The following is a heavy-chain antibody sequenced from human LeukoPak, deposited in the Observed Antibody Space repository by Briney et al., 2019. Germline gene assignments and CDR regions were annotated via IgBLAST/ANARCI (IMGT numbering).Heavy chain of an antibody. CDR3: ARASSGWYGY. J-gene: IGHJ4*02. Sequence: GGFLRLSCVVSGFTFSSYAMHWVRQAPGKGLEYVSAISSNGGSTYYANSVKGRFTISRDNSKNTLYLQMGSLRVEDMAVYYCARASSGWYGYWGQGTLVTVSS. V-gene: IGHV3-64*01. CDR2: ISSNGGST. CDR1: GFTFSSYA. D-gene: IGHD6-19*01.